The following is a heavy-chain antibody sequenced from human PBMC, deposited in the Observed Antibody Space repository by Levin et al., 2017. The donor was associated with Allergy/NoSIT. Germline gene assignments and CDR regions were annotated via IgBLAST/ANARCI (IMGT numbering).Heavy chain of an antibody. Sequence: ASVKVSCKASGYTFTGYYMHWVRQAPGQGLEWMGWINPNSGGTNYAQKFQGRVTMTRDTSISTAYMELSRLRSDDTAVYYCARVPTVTDQDYFDYWGQGTLVTVSS. D-gene: IGHD4-17*01. J-gene: IGHJ4*02. CDR2: INPNSGGT. CDR3: ARVPTVTDQDYFDY. CDR1: GYTFTGYY. V-gene: IGHV1-2*02.